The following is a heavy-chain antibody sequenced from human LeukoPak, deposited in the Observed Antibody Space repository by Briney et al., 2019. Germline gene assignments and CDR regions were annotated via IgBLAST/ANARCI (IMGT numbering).Heavy chain of an antibody. CDR1: GGSISSSGYY. V-gene: IGHV4-39*01. J-gene: IGHJ6*03. CDR2: IYYSGST. CDR3: ATRPTPPYYYYYMDV. Sequence: SETLSLTCSVSGGSISSSGYYWGWLRQPPGKGLEWIASIYYSGSTYYNPSLESRVTISRDTSKNQFSLKLYSVTAADTAVYYCATRPTPPYYYYYMDVWGKGTTVTVSS. D-gene: IGHD4-23*01.